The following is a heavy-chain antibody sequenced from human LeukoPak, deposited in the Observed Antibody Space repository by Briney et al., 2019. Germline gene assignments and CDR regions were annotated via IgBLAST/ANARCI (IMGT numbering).Heavy chain of an antibody. CDR1: GGSISSGDYY. J-gene: IGHJ4*02. V-gene: IGHV4-30-4*08. Sequence: SQTLSLTCTVSGGSISSGDYYWSWTRQPPGKGLEWIGYIYYSGSSFYNLSLKSRLTISVDTSKNHFSLNLSSVTAADTAVYYCARRNDPYYFDYWGQGTLVTVSS. CDR3: ARRNDPYYFDY. D-gene: IGHD3-16*01. CDR2: IYYSGSS.